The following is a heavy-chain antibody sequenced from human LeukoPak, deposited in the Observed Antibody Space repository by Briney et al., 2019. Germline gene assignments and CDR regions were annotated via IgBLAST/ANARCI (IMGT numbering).Heavy chain of an antibody. CDR1: GYTFTSYT. CDR3: ATSDIVVVVAAPHDAFDI. D-gene: IGHD2-15*01. V-gene: IGHV7-4-1*02. CDR2: INTNTGNL. J-gene: IGHJ3*02. Sequence: GASVKVSCKASGYTFTSYTMNWVRQAPGQGLEWMGWINTNTGNLTYAQGFTGRFVFSLDTSVSTAYLQISSLKAEDTAVYYCATSDIVVVVAAPHDAFDIWGQGTMVTVSS.